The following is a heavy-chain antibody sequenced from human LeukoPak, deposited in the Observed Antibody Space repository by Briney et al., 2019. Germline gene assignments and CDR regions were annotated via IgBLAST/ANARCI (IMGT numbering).Heavy chain of an antibody. J-gene: IGHJ4*02. CDR3: ARAGGYCGRISCPYYFDY. Sequence: SVKVSCKVSGYTLTELSMHWVRQAPGKGLEWMGGFDPEDGETIYAQKFQGRVTMTEDTSTDTAYMELSSLRSEDTAVYYCARAGGYCGRISCPYYFDYWGQGSLVAVSS. D-gene: IGHD2-15*01. CDR1: GYTLTELS. CDR2: FDPEDGET. V-gene: IGHV1-24*01.